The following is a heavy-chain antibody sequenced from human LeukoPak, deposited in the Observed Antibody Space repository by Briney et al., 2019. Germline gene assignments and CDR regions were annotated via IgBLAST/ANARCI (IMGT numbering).Heavy chain of an antibody. D-gene: IGHD6-19*01. CDR1: GFTFSSYE. CDR2: ISSSGTTI. V-gene: IGHV3-48*03. Sequence: GGSLRLSCAASGFTFSSYEMNWVRQVPGKGLEWISYISSSGTTIYYADSVKGRFTISRDNSKNTLYLQMNSLRAEDTAVYYCARSTPYSSGWNYYYYYMDVWGKGTTVTISS. CDR3: ARSTPYSSGWNYYYYYMDV. J-gene: IGHJ6*03.